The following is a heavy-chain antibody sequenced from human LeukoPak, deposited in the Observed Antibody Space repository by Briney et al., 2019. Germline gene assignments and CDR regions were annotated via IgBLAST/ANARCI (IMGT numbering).Heavy chain of an antibody. CDR2: IYYSGST. V-gene: IGHV4-39*01. D-gene: IGHD3-9*01. CDR3: ARRMDILTGYAYTDY. CDR1: GGSISSSSYY. J-gene: IGHJ4*02. Sequence: PSETLSLTCTVSGGSISSSSYYWGWIRQPPGKGLEWIGSIYYSGSTYYNPSLKSRVTISVDTSMNQFSLKLSSVTAADTAVYYCARRMDILTGYAYTDYWGQGTLVTVSS.